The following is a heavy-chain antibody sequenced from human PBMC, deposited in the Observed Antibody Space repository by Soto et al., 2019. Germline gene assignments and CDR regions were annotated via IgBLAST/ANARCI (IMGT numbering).Heavy chain of an antibody. CDR1: GYSISTGYY. D-gene: IGHD2-8*02. V-gene: IGHV4-38-2*01. J-gene: IGHJ4*02. CDR3: ARVAYLETTGHHSYCDY. Sequence: SETLSLTCAVSGYSISTGYYWGWIRQPPGKGLEWIGSIYRSGSTYYNPSLKSRVTISMDMSKNQFSLKLTSVTAADTAVYYCARVAYLETTGHHSYCDYWGQGTLVSVSS. CDR2: IYRSGST.